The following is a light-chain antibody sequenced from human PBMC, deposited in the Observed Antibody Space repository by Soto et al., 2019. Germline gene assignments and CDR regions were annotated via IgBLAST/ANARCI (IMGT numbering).Light chain of an antibody. Sequence: EIVMTHSPATLSVSPGERATLSCRASQSVSSNLAWYQQKPGQAPRLLIYGASTRTTGIPARFSGSGSGTDLTITNRSMQSADVVLYYCHPYTNWTPITFGPGTTLDIK. CDR2: GAS. CDR3: HPYTNWTPIT. V-gene: IGKV3-15*01. J-gene: IGKJ3*01. CDR1: QSVSSN.